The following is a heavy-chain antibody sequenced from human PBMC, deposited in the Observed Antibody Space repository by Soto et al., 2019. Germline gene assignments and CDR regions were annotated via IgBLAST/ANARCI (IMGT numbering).Heavy chain of an antibody. CDR2: IYYSGNT. CDR1: GGSISSSSYY. Sequence: QLQLQESGPGLVKPSETLSLTCTVSGGSISSSSYYWGWIRQPPGKGLEWIGSIYYSGNTYYNPSLKSRVTISVDTSKNQFSLKLSSVTAADTAVYYCAGFDILTGYPVDYWGQGTLVTVSS. V-gene: IGHV4-39*01. D-gene: IGHD3-9*01. J-gene: IGHJ4*02. CDR3: AGFDILTGYPVDY.